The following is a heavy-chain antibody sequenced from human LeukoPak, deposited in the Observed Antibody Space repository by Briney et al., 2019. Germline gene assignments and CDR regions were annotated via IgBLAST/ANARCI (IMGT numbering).Heavy chain of an antibody. CDR1: GGTFSSYA. Sequence: GASVKVSCKASGGTFSSYAISWVRQAPGQGLEWMGRIIPILGIANYAQKFQGRVTITADKSTSTAYMEPSSLRSEDTAVYYCARAPVAHPNFDYWGQGTLVTVS. V-gene: IGHV1-69*04. D-gene: IGHD6-19*01. CDR2: IIPILGIA. CDR3: ARAPVAHPNFDY. J-gene: IGHJ4*02.